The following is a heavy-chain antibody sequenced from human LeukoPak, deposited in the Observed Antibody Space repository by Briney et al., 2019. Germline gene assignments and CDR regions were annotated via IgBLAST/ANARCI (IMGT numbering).Heavy chain of an antibody. D-gene: IGHD6-13*01. V-gene: IGHV5-51*01. CDR2: IDPSDSDT. Sequence: GESLKISCKGSGYSFTSFWIGWVRQMPGKGLEWMGNIDPSDSDTRHSPSFQGQVTISVDKSISTAYLQWSSLKASDTAMYYCARQTAAAGFDYWGQGTLVTVSS. CDR3: ARQTAAAGFDY. J-gene: IGHJ4*02. CDR1: GYSFTSFW.